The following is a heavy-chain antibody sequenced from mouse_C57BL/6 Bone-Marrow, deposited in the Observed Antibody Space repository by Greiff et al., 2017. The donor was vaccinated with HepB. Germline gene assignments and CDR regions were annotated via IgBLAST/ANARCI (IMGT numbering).Heavy chain of an antibody. D-gene: IGHD1-1*01. CDR1: GYTFTDYY. CDR3: ARTYYYGSSWFAY. J-gene: IGHJ3*01. CDR2: IYPGSGNT. Sequence: QVQLQQSGAELVRPGASVKLSCKASGYTFTDYYINWVKQRPGQGLEWIARIYPGSGNTYYNEKFKGKATLTAEKSSSTAYMQLSSLTSEDSAVYFCARTYYYGSSWFAYWGQGTLVTVSA. V-gene: IGHV1-76*01.